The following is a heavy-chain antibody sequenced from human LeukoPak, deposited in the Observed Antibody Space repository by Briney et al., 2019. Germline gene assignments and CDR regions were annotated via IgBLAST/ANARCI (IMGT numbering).Heavy chain of an antibody. J-gene: IGHJ4*02. V-gene: IGHV4-34*01. CDR1: GGSFSGYY. Sequence: PSETLSLTCAVYGGSFSGYYWSWIRQPPGKGLEWIGEINHSGSTNYNPSLKSRVTISIDTSKNQFSLKLSSVTAADTAVYYCARGGIAVAVTTYFDYWGQGTLVTVSS. CDR3: ARGGIAVAVTTYFDY. D-gene: IGHD6-19*01. CDR2: INHSGST.